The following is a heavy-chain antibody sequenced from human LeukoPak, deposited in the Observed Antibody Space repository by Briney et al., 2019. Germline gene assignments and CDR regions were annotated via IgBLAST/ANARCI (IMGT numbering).Heavy chain of an antibody. CDR3: AKDKEYSGFGPILSGYYYGMDV. D-gene: IGHD5-12*01. CDR2: ISWDGGSS. Sequence: PGGSLRLSCAASGFTFEDYAMHWVRQAPGKGLGWVSLISWDGGSSYYADSVKGRFTISRDNSRHTLYLQMNSLGAEDTALYYCAKDKEYSGFGPILSGYYYGMDVWGKGTTVTVSS. CDR1: GFTFEDYA. V-gene: IGHV3-43D*04. J-gene: IGHJ6*04.